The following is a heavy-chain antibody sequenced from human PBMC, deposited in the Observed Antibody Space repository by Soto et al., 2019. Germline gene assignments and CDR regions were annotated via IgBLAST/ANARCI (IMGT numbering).Heavy chain of an antibody. J-gene: IGHJ5*02. CDR1: GGTFSSYT. V-gene: IGHV1-69*02. D-gene: IGHD2-15*01. CDR2: IIPILGIA. CDR3: ARVERLVEGWFDP. Sequence: QVQLVQSGAEVKKPGSLVKVSCKASGGTFSSYTISWVRQAPGQGLEWMGRIIPILGIANYAQKFQGRVTITADKSTSTAYMELSSLRSEDTAVYYCARVERLVEGWFDPWGQGTLVTVSS.